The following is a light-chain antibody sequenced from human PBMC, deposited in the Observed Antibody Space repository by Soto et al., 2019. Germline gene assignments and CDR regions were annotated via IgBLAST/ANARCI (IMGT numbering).Light chain of an antibody. J-gene: IGKJ1*01. Sequence: EIVLTQSPGTLSLSPGERATLSCRATQTINSNYLAWYQQRPGQAPRLLIHGASSRATGIPDRFSGSGSGTDFTLTISRLEPEDFAVYYCQQYVSSPGTFGQGTKVEIK. V-gene: IGKV3-20*01. CDR3: QQYVSSPGT. CDR1: QTINSNY. CDR2: GAS.